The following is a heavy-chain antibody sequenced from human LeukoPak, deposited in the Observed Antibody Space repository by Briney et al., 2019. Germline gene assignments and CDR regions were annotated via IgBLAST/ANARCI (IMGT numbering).Heavy chain of an antibody. D-gene: IGHD6-13*01. J-gene: IGHJ4*02. V-gene: IGHV3-21*01. CDR2: ISSSSSYI. Sequence: PGGSLRLSCAASGFTFSSYSMNWVRQAPGKGLEWVSSISSSSSYIYYADSVKGRFTISRDNAKNSLYLQMNGLRAEDTAVYYCARVGGSSLPYYFDYWGQGTLVTVSS. CDR3: ARVGGSSLPYYFDY. CDR1: GFTFSSYS.